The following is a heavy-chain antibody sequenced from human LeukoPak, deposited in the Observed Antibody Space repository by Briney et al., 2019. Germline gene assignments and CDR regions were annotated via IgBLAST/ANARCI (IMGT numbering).Heavy chain of an antibody. Sequence: GGSLRLSCAASGFTFSSYGMHWVRQAPGKGLEWVAVIWYDGSNKYYADSVKGRFTISRDNSKNTLYLQMNSLRAEDTAVYYCARGSSATGDYTMDVWGQGTTVTVSS. CDR2: IWYDGSNK. D-gene: IGHD6-6*01. J-gene: IGHJ6*02. CDR1: GFTFSSYG. V-gene: IGHV3-33*01. CDR3: ARGSSATGDYTMDV.